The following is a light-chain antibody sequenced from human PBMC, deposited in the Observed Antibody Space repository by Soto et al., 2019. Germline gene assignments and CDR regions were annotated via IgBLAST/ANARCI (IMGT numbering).Light chain of an antibody. Sequence: EIVMTQSPATLSVSTGERATLSCRASQRISSNLAWFQQKPGQAPRLLIYGASTRATGIPARFSGSGSGAEFTLTISSLQSEDSAVYYCQQYKNWLALTFGGGTKVDIK. V-gene: IGKV3-15*01. CDR1: QRISSN. J-gene: IGKJ4*01. CDR2: GAS. CDR3: QQYKNWLALT.